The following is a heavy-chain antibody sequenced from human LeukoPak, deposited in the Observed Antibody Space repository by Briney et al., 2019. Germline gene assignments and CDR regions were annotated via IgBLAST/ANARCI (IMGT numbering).Heavy chain of an antibody. CDR2: IYSGT. J-gene: IGHJ4*02. Sequence: GGSLRLSCAASGFTVSSNYMNWARQAPGKGLEWVSVIYSGTYYADSVKGRFTISRDNSKNTLYLQMNSLRAEDTAVYYCARAPTASYYFDYWGQGTPVTVSS. CDR3: ARAPTASYYFDY. D-gene: IGHD2-2*01. CDR1: GFTVSSNY. V-gene: IGHV3-66*01.